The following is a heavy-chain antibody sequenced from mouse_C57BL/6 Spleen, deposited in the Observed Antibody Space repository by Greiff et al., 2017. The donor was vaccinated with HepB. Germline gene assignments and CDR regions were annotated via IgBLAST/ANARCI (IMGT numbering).Heavy chain of an antibody. CDR2: ISSGGDYI. CDR1: GFTFSSYA. Sequence: EVQRVESGEGLVKPGGSLKLSCAASGFTFSSYAMSWVRQTPEKRLEWVAYISSGGDYIYYADTVKGRFTISRDNARNTLYLQMSSLKSEDTAMYYCTREGTVVATGAMDYWGQGTSVTVSS. J-gene: IGHJ4*01. D-gene: IGHD1-1*01. CDR3: TREGTVVATGAMDY. V-gene: IGHV5-9-1*02.